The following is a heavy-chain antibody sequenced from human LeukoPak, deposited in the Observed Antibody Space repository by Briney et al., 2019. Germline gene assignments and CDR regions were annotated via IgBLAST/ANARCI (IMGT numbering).Heavy chain of an antibody. CDR1: GFTFVNAW. D-gene: IGHD4-17*01. J-gene: IGHJ4*02. V-gene: IGHV3-15*01. CDR3: ITEPPPYGDFPGFDY. Sequence: GESLKISCAVSGFTFVNAWMTWVRQAPGKGLEWVGRIKPKAEGGSTDYAAPVKGRFTISRDDSESILYLQTNNLKIEDTGVYYCITEPPPYGDFPGFDYWGLGTQVTVSS. CDR2: IKPKAEGGST.